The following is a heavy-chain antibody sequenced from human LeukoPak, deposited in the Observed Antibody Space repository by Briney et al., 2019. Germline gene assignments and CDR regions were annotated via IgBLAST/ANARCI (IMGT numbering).Heavy chain of an antibody. J-gene: IGHJ4*02. Sequence: SETLSLTCTVSGYSISSGYYWGWIRQPPGKGLEWIGSIYHSGSTYYNPPLKSRVTISVDTSKNQFSLKLSSVTAADTAVYYCARGYSSSYYWGQGTLVTVSS. V-gene: IGHV4-38-2*02. CDR3: ARGYSSSYY. CDR2: IYHSGST. D-gene: IGHD6-6*01. CDR1: GYSISSGYY.